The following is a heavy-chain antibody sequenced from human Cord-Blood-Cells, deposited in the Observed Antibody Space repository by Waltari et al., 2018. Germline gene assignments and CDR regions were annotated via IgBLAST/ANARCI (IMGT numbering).Heavy chain of an antibody. Sequence: QVQLQQWGAGLLKPSETLSLTCAVYGGSFSGYYWSWIRPPPGKGLEWIGEINHSGSTNYNTSLKSRVTISVDTSKNQFSLKLSSVTAADTAVYYCARGYCSSTSCYNPGAFDIWGQGTMVTVSS. J-gene: IGHJ3*02. CDR3: ARGYCSSTSCYNPGAFDI. V-gene: IGHV4-34*01. CDR2: INHSGST. CDR1: GGSFSGYY. D-gene: IGHD2-2*02.